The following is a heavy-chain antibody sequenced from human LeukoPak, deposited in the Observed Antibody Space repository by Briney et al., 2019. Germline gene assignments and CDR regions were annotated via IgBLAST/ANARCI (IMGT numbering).Heavy chain of an antibody. CDR2: IYYSGIT. Sequence: SETLSLTCTVSGGSISSSSYYWGWIRQPPGKGLEWIGSIYYSGITYYNPSLKSRVTISVDTSKNQFSLKLSSVTAADTAVYYCARHLSSSWYFDYWGQGTLVTVSS. V-gene: IGHV4-39*01. D-gene: IGHD6-13*01. J-gene: IGHJ4*02. CDR1: GGSISSSSYY. CDR3: ARHLSSSWYFDY.